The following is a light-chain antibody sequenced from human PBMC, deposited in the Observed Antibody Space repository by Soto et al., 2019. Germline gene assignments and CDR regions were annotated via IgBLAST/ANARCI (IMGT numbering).Light chain of an antibody. CDR3: QQYNSYPGT. CDR2: KAS. V-gene: IGKV1-5*03. CDR1: QSISIW. Sequence: DVQMTQSPSTLSASVGDRVTITCRASQSISIWLSWYQQKPGKAPKFLIYKASSLQSGGPSRFTGSGSGTEFPLTIGRLKPDDFATYYCQQYNSYPGTVGQGTKVEIE. J-gene: IGKJ1*01.